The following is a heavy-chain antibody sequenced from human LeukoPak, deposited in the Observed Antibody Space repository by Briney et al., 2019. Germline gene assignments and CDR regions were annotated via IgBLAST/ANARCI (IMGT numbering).Heavy chain of an antibody. CDR1: GYSLPDYY. V-gene: IGHV1-2*02. CDR2: INTKPGRT. CDR3: ARADFIDAGPYLIGP. J-gene: IGHJ5*02. Sequence: ASVRVSCKTSGYSLPDYYIQWVRQAPGKGLEWMAWINTKPGRTSSARKFQGRVTMTRDPSITTVYMDMALLTSGDTAIYFCARADFIDAGPYLIGPWGQGTLVTVSS. D-gene: IGHD3-3*01.